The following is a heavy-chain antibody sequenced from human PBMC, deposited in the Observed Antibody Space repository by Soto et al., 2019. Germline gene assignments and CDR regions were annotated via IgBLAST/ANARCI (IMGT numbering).Heavy chain of an antibody. Sequence: QVQLQESGPGLVKPSETLSLTCTVSSGSINKYCWSWIRQPPGKELEWIGYICDSGSTNHNPSLSRRITMSVDTSKNQFSLNLSSMPAADTAIYYCARQGENDYFDFWGQGALVTVSS. D-gene: IGHD3-16*01. CDR1: SGSINKYC. CDR3: ARQGENDYFDF. CDR2: ICDSGST. J-gene: IGHJ4*02. V-gene: IGHV4-59*08.